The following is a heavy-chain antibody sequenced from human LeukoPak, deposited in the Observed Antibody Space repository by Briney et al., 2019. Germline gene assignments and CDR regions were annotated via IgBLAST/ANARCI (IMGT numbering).Heavy chain of an antibody. CDR3: ARDVQPYYDFWSGPPDY. J-gene: IGHJ4*02. D-gene: IGHD3-3*01. CDR2: ISSSGSTI. Sequence: KPGGSLRLSCAASGFTFSDYYMSWIRQAPGKGVEWVSYISSSGSTIYYADSVKGRFTISRDNAKNSLYLQMNSLRAEDTAVYYCARDVQPYYDFWSGPPDYWGQGTLVTVSS. V-gene: IGHV3-11*01. CDR1: GFTFSDYY.